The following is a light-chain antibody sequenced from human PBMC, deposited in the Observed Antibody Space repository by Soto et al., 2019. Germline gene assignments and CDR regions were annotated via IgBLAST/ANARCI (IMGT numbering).Light chain of an antibody. CDR1: QGVTSNY. Sequence: EIVLTQSPGTLSLSPGERATLSGSASQGVTSNYLAWYQQKPGQAPRLLIYDASNRATGTPDRFLGRGSGTDFTLIISRLEPEDFAVYYCQQYAYSPITFGQGTRLEIK. V-gene: IGKV3-20*01. CDR2: DAS. CDR3: QQYAYSPIT. J-gene: IGKJ5*01.